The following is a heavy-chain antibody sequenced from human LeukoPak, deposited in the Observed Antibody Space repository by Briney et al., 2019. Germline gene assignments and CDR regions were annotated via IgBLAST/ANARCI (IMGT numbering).Heavy chain of an antibody. J-gene: IGHJ6*03. Sequence: GGSLRLSCAASGFIFSNYGMHWVRQAPGKGLEWVAFIRYDKSNKYYADSVKGRFTISRDNSKNTLYLQMNSLRAEDTAVFYCAKDRTNYYDSGTYMDVWGKGTTVTVSS. CDR3: AKDRTNYYDSGTYMDV. CDR1: GFIFSNYG. CDR2: IRYDKSNK. D-gene: IGHD3-10*01. V-gene: IGHV3-30*02.